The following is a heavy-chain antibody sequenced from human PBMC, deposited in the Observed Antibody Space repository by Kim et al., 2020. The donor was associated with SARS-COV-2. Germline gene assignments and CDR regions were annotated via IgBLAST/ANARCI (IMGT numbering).Heavy chain of an antibody. J-gene: IGHJ4*02. V-gene: IGHV3-23*01. Sequence: GGSLRLSCAASGFTFSSYAMSWVRQAPGKGLEWVSAISGSGGSTYYADSVKGRFTISRDNSKNTLYLQMNSLRAEDTAVYYCAKVEVLLWFGELLYFDYWGQGTLVTVSS. CDR2: ISGSGGST. D-gene: IGHD3-10*01. CDR3: AKVEVLLWFGELLYFDY. CDR1: GFTFSSYA.